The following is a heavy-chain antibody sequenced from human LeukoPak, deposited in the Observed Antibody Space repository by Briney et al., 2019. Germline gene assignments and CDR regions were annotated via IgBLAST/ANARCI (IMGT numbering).Heavy chain of an antibody. Sequence: SETLSLTCAVYGGSFSGYYWSWIRQPPGKGLEWIGEINHSGSTNYNPSLKSRVTISVDTSKNQFSLKLSSVTAAGTAVYYCARAATGKNILTGSQSFRHYYYYMDVWGKGTTVTVSS. CDR2: INHSGST. D-gene: IGHD3-9*01. CDR1: GGSFSGYY. V-gene: IGHV4-34*01. CDR3: ARAATGKNILTGSQSFRHYYYYMDV. J-gene: IGHJ6*03.